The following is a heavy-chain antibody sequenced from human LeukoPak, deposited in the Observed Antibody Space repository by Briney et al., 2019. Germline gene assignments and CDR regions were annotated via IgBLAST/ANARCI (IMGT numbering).Heavy chain of an antibody. D-gene: IGHD2-21*02. J-gene: IGHJ4*02. CDR2: INPNSGGT. V-gene: IGHV1-2*02. Sequence: ASVKVSRKASGYTFTGYYMHWVRQAPGQGLEWMGWINPNSGGTNYAQKFQGRVTMTRDTSISTAYMELSRLRSDDTAVYYCARDLLAYCGGDCYSDYWGQGTLVTVSS. CDR3: ARDLLAYCGGDCYSDY. CDR1: GYTFTGYY.